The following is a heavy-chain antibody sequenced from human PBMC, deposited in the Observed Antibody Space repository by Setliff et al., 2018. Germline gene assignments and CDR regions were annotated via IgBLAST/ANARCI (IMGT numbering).Heavy chain of an antibody. CDR1: GGSISSYY. D-gene: IGHD6-13*01. Sequence: PSETLSLTCTVSGGSISSYYWSWIRPPAWKGLEWIGRIYTSGSTNYNPSLKSRVTMSVDTSKNQFSLKLSSVTAADTAVYYCARAGGGSSFTAYYYYYYMDVWGKGTTVTVSS. CDR3: ARAGGGSSFTAYYYYYYMDV. V-gene: IGHV4-4*07. J-gene: IGHJ6*03. CDR2: IYTSGST.